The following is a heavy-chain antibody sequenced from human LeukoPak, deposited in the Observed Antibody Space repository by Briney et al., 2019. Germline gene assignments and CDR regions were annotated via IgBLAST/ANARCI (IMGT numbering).Heavy chain of an antibody. Sequence: GRSLRLSCAASGFTFSSYGMHGVRQAPGKGLEWVAVISYDGSNKYYADSVKGRFTISRDNSKNTLYLQMNSLRAEDTAVYYCAKEIASSSWYGYYYYGMDVWGQGTTVTVSS. J-gene: IGHJ6*02. CDR2: ISYDGSNK. CDR3: AKEIASSSWYGYYYYGMDV. D-gene: IGHD6-13*01. CDR1: GFTFSSYG. V-gene: IGHV3-30*18.